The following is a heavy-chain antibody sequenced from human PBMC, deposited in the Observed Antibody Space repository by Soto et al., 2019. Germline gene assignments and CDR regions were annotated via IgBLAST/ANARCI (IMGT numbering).Heavy chain of an antibody. J-gene: IGHJ4*02. D-gene: IGHD3-3*01. CDR2: IDWDDAK. V-gene: IGHV2-70*11. CDR1: GFSLSASRMS. Sequence: SGPTLVNPTQTLTLTCTFSGFSLSASRMSISWIRQPPGKALEWLARIDWDDAKYLNTSLKTRLTVSKDTSKTQVVLTMTNMDPVDTGTYYCARRIFGRSGAYYFDSWGQGILVTVSS. CDR3: ARRIFGRSGAYYFDS.